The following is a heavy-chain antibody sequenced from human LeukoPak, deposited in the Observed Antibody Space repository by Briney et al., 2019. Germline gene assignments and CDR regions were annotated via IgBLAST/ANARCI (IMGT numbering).Heavy chain of an antibody. Sequence: GGSLRLSCAASGFTFSSYWMSWFRQAPGKGLEWVANIKQDGSEKYYVDSVKGRFTISRDNAKNSLYLQMNSLRAEDTAVYYCARATRYSSGWYDGYWGQGTLVTVSS. V-gene: IGHV3-7*01. CDR3: ARATRYSSGWYDGY. J-gene: IGHJ4*02. D-gene: IGHD6-19*01. CDR2: IKQDGSEK. CDR1: GFTFSSYW.